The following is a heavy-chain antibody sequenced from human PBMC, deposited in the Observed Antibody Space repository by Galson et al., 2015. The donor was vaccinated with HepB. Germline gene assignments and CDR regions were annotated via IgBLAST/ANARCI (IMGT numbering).Heavy chain of an antibody. J-gene: IGHJ5*02. Sequence: SLRLSCAASGFTFNSYAMHWLRQAPGKGLEYVSGISTNGDSTYYAISVKGRFTISRDNSKNMVYLQMGSLGTEDTAVYYCARGGHYYGSGNHQHNWFDPWGQGTLVTVSP. V-gene: IGHV3-64*01. CDR1: GFTFNSYA. CDR3: ARGGHYYGSGNHQHNWFDP. CDR2: ISTNGDST. D-gene: IGHD3-10*01.